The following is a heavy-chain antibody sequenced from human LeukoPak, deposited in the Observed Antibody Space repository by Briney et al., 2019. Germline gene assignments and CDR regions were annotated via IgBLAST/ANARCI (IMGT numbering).Heavy chain of an antibody. CDR1: GYTFTGYY. V-gene: IGHV1-2*02. CDR2: INPNSGGT. Sequence: ASVKVSCKASGYTFTGYYMHWVRQAPGQGLEWMGWINPNSGGTNYAQKFQGRVTMTRDTSISTAYMELSRLRSDDTAVYYCARDQGVHHVIADGYWGQGTLVTVSS. D-gene: IGHD3-16*02. CDR3: ARDQGVHHVIADGY. J-gene: IGHJ4*02.